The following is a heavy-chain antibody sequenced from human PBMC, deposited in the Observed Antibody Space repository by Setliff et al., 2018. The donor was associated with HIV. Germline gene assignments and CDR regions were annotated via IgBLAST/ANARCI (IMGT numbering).Heavy chain of an antibody. Sequence: SVKVSCKASGGTFSSYAISWVRQAPGQGLEWMGGIIPIFGTANYAQKFQGRVTMTRDTSISTAYMELSSLRSDDTAVYYCARGTAPRPASVLEFLEWLFPNWFDPWGQGTLVTVSS. CDR3: ARGTAPRPASVLEFLEWLFPNWFDP. D-gene: IGHD3-3*02. CDR2: IIPIFGTA. CDR1: GGTFSSYA. V-gene: IGHV1-69*05. J-gene: IGHJ5*02.